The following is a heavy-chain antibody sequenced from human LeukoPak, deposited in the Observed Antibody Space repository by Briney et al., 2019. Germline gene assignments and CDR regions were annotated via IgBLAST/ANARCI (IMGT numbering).Heavy chain of an antibody. CDR3: ARDHYSGSGQFDY. V-gene: IGHV3-30-3*01. J-gene: IGHJ4*02. CDR1: GFTFSSYA. CDR2: ISHGGNNK. Sequence: GGSLRLSCAASGFTFSSYAMHWVRQAPGKGLEWVAVISHGGNNKYYADSVKGRFTISRDNSKNTLYLEMNSLRAEDTAVYYCARDHYSGSGQFDYWGQGTLVTVSS. D-gene: IGHD3-10*01.